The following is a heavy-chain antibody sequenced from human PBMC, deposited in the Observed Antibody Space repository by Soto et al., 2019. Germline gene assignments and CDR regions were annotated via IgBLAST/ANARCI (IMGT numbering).Heavy chain of an antibody. CDR2: MNPNSGNT. CDR3: ARWTVTTLPYGMDV. CDR1: GYTFTSYD. V-gene: IGHV1-8*01. D-gene: IGHD1-7*01. Sequence: QVQLVQSGAEVKKPGASVKVSCKASGYTFTSYDINWVRQATGQGLEWMGWMNPNSGNTGYAQKFQGRVTMTRNTSIRTAYMELSCVRSEDTSVYYCARWTVTTLPYGMDVWGQGTKVTVSS. J-gene: IGHJ6*02.